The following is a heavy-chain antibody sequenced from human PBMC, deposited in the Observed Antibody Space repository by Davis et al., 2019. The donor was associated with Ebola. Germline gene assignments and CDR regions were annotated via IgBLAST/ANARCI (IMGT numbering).Heavy chain of an antibody. J-gene: IGHJ5*02. CDR3: ARDRYSSGFFDP. Sequence: PGGSLRLSCAASGFTFDDYAMTWVRQAPGKGLEWVPGINWNGGSTGYADSVKGRFTISRDNAKNSLYLQMNSLRAEDTAVYYCARDRYSSGFFDPWGQGTLVTVSS. V-gene: IGHV3-20*04. CDR1: GFTFDDYA. CDR2: INWNGGST. D-gene: IGHD6-19*01.